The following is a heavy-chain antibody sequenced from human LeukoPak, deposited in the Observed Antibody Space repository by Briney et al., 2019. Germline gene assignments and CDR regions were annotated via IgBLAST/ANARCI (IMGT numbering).Heavy chain of an antibody. D-gene: IGHD3-22*01. CDR3: ARWSPNLYYYDSSEV. CDR2: ISAYNGNT. CDR1: GYTFTTYG. J-gene: IGHJ4*02. V-gene: IGHV1-18*01. Sequence: ASVKVSCKASGYTFTTYGIGWVRQAPGQGLEWMGWISAYNGNTNDVQKFQGRVTMTTDTSTSTAYMELRSLRSDDTAVYYCARWSPNLYYYDSSEVWGQGTLVTVSS.